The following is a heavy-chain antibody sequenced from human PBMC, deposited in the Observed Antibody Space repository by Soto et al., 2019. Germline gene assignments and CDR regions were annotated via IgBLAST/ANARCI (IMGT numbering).Heavy chain of an antibody. CDR3: AKDRSSGWYGGY. V-gene: IGHV3-23*01. CDR1: GFSFMNYA. D-gene: IGHD6-19*01. CDR2: ISGSGGST. J-gene: IGHJ4*02. Sequence: GGSLRLSCAASGFSFMNYAISWVRQAPGKGLEWVSAISGSGGSTYYADSVKGRFTISRDNSKNTLYLQMNSLRAEDTAVYYCAKDRSSGWYGGYWGQGTLVTVSS.